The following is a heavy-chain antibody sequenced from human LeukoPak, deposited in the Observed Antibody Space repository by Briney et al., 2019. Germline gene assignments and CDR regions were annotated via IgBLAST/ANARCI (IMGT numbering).Heavy chain of an antibody. CDR2: IYHSGST. CDR3: ARTSIAARRANAFDI. CDR1: GGSISSGGYS. D-gene: IGHD6-6*01. Sequence: SETLSLTCAVSGGSISSGGYSWSWIRQPPGKGLEWIGYIYHSGSTYYNPSPKSRVTISVDRSKNQFSLKLSSVTAADTAVYYCARTSIAARRANAFDIWGQGTMVTVSS. V-gene: IGHV4-30-2*01. J-gene: IGHJ3*02.